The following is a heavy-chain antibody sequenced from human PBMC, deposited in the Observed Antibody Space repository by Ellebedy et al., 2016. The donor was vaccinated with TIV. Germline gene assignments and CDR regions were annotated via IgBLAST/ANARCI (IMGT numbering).Heavy chain of an antibody. CDR3: ARSLGTTGGFDI. J-gene: IGHJ3*02. Sequence: MPSETLSLTCTVSGGSISSYYWNWIRQPPGKGLEWIGFIYYSGSSGSTNYNPSLKSRVTISVDTSKNRVSLQLGAATAADTALYYCARSLGTTGGFDIWGQGTMVTVSS. D-gene: IGHD1-1*01. CDR2: IYYSGSSGST. V-gene: IGHV4-59*08. CDR1: GGSISSYY.